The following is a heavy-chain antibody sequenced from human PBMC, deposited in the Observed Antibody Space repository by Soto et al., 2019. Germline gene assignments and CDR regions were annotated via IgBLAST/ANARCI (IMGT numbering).Heavy chain of an antibody. Sequence: QVQLQESGPRLVEPSGTLSLTCDVSSGSISSSNWWIWVRQSPGKGLEWIGEIYHTGSTNYNPSLKSRVAISEDKSENQFSLKLSSVTAADTAVYFCASGTAADYYYGMDVWGQGTTVTVSS. CDR3: ASGTAADYYYGMDV. CDR1: SGSISSSNW. D-gene: IGHD6-13*01. V-gene: IGHV4-4*02. J-gene: IGHJ6*02. CDR2: IYHTGST.